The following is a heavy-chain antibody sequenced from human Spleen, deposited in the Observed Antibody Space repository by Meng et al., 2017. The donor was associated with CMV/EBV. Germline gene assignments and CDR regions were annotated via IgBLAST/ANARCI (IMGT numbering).Heavy chain of an antibody. J-gene: IGHJ6*02. D-gene: IGHD3/OR15-3a*01. Sequence: GESLRLSCAASGFPLRHFWMNWVRQAPGKGLEWVANMNQDGSEIYYVDSVKGRFTISRDNAKNSLYLQMSSLRAEDTAVYYCARYRGTVPMGKNYYYYYVMDVWGQGTTVTVSS. CDR2: MNQDGSEI. CDR3: ARYRGTVPMGKNYYYYYVMDV. CDR1: GFPLRHFW. V-gene: IGHV3-7*01.